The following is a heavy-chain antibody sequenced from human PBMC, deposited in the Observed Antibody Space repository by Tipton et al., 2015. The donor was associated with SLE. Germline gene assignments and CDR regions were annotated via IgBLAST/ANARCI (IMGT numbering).Heavy chain of an antibody. CDR1: GGSISSHY. CDR2: IYYSGST. CDR3: ARAEDPRYYYGMDV. J-gene: IGHJ6*02. Sequence: TLSLTCTVSGGSISSHYWSWIRQPPGKGLEWIGYIYYSGSTNYNPSPKSRVTISVDTSKNQFSLKLSSVTAADTAVYYCARAEDPRYYYGMDVWGQGTTVTVSS. V-gene: IGHV4-59*11.